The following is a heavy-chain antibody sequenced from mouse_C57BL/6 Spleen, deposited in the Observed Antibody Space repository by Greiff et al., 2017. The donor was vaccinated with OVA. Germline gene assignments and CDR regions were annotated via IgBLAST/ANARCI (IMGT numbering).Heavy chain of an antibody. Sequence: VKLQESGPELVKPGASVKISCKASGYAFSSSWMNWVKQRPGKGLEWIGRIYPGDGDTNYNGKFKGKATLTADKSTNPAYMQLSSLTSEDSAVYFCARRAYYSKGHGYFDVWGTGTTVTVSS. CDR2: IYPGDGDT. CDR3: ARRAYYSKGHGYFDV. D-gene: IGHD2-5*01. CDR1: GYAFSSSW. V-gene: IGHV1-82*01. J-gene: IGHJ1*03.